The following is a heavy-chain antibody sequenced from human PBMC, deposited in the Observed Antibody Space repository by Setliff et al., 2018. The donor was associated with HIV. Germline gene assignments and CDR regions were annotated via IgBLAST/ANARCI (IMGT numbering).Heavy chain of an antibody. J-gene: IGHJ5*02. Sequence: SETLSLTCAVYGGSFSGYYWSWIRQPPGKGLEWIGEINHSGTTYYNPSLKSRLAMSVDTSKNKFFLKLNSLTAADTAVYYCSLQHGRPMRWFDPWGPGTLVTVSS. V-gene: IGHV4-34*01. D-gene: IGHD2-2*01. CDR1: GGSFSGYY. CDR3: SLQHGRPMRWFDP. CDR2: INHSGTT.